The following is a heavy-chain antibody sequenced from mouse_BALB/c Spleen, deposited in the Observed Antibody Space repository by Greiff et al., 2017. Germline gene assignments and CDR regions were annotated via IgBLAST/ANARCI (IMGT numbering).Heavy chain of an antibody. Sequence: EVQLVESGGGLVKPGGSLKLSCAASGFTFSSYTMSWVRQTPEKRLEWVATISSGGSYTYYPDSVKGRFTISRDNAKNTLYLQMSSLKSEDTAMYYCTREDYGNPWFAYWGQGTLVTVSA. CDR3: TREDYGNPWFAY. V-gene: IGHV5-6-4*01. CDR2: ISSGGSYT. J-gene: IGHJ3*01. D-gene: IGHD2-1*01. CDR1: GFTFSSYT.